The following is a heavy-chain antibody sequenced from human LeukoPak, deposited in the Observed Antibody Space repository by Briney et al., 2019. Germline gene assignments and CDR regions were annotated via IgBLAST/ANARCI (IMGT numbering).Heavy chain of an antibody. D-gene: IGHD6-19*01. CDR3: ARADRSGWRNDY. V-gene: IGHV1-18*01. CDR2: ISGQKGNT. J-gene: IGHJ4*02. Sequence: ASVKVSCKASGYTFTSYGISWVRQAPGQGLEWMGWISGQKGNTKYAQKVQGRVIMTTDAPTSTAYMELRSLRSDDTAVYYCARADRSGWRNDYWGQGTLVTVSS. CDR1: GYTFTSYG.